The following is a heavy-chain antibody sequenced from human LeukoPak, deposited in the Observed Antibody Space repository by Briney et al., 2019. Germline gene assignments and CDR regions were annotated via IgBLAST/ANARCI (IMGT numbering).Heavy chain of an antibody. CDR1: GGSISSYC. J-gene: IGHJ4*02. D-gene: IGHD3-10*01. CDR2: IYYSGST. CDR3: ARERVYYGSGSLDY. Sequence: SETLSLTCTVSGGSISSYCWSWIRQPPGKGLEWIGYIYYSGSTNYNPSLKSRVTISVDTSKNQFSLKLSSVTAADTAVYYCARERVYYGSGSLDYWGQGTLVTVSS. V-gene: IGHV4-59*01.